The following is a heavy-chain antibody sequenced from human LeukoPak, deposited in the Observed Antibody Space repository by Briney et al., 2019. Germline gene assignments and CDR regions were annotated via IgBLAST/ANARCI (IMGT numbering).Heavy chain of an antibody. CDR3: ASKHYGDYYFDY. D-gene: IGHD4-17*01. V-gene: IGHV1-69*01. CDR2: IIPIFGTA. J-gene: IGHJ4*02. CDR1: GGTFSSYA. Sequence: VKVSCKASGGTFSSYAISWVRQAPGQGLEWMGGIIPIFGTANYAQKFQGRVTITADESTSTAYMELSSLRSEDTAVYYCASKHYGDYYFDYWGQGTLVTVSS.